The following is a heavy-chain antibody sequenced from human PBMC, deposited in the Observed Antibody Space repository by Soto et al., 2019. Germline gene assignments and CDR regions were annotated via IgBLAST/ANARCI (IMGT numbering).Heavy chain of an antibody. V-gene: IGHV1-69*13. CDR1: GGSFGSYA. Sequence: SVKVSCKASGGSFGSYAISWVRQAPGQGLEWMGGIIPIPGTANYAQKFQGRVTIAADESTSTAYMELSSLRSEDTAVYYCARSQGSSTSLEIYYYYYYGMDVWGQGTTVTVSS. CDR2: IIPIPGTA. J-gene: IGHJ6*02. CDR3: ARSQGSSTSLEIYYYYYYGMDV. D-gene: IGHD2-2*01.